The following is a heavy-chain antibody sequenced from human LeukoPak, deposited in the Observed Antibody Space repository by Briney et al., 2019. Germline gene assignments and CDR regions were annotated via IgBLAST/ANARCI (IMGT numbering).Heavy chain of an antibody. CDR3: ARDLIAARPGG. CDR1: GFTFSSYA. CDR2: ISYDGRNK. D-gene: IGHD6-13*01. Sequence: PGGSLRLSCAASGFTFSSYAMRWVRQAPGKGLEWVAVISYDGRNKYYADTVKARFTISRDNSKNTLYLQMNSLRAEDTAVYYCARDLIAARPGGWGQGTLVTVSS. V-gene: IGHV3-30-3*01. J-gene: IGHJ4*02.